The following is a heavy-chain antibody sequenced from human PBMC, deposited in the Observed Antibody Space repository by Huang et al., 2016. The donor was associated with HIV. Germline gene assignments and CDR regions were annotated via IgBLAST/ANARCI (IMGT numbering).Heavy chain of an antibody. CDR3: ARATYRDFEYSFDF. D-gene: IGHD2-21*01. Sequence: QVQLQESGPGLVKPSQTLSLICSVSGDSITSSMNYYLTWGRQPAGQGLEYVGLIYADRPTYHDPSRKTRVSISLDTSKNQCSLRLTSMTAADTAVYYCARATYRDFEYSFDFWGQGILVTVSS. J-gene: IGHJ4*02. V-gene: IGHV4-61*09. CDR2: IYADRPT. CDR1: GDSITSSMNYY.